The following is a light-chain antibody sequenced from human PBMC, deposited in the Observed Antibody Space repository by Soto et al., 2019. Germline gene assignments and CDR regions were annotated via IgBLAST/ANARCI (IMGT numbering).Light chain of an antibody. V-gene: IGKV1-5*03. CDR3: QNYNSYSEA. Sequence: DLQMTQSPSTLSPSLGDSVTITCRASQSIGTWLAWYQQKTGKAPKLLIYKESTLKSGVPSRLSGSGSGTELNLTISRLQPDDFATYYCQNYNSYSEACGQGTKVDIK. CDR2: KES. J-gene: IGKJ1*01. CDR1: QSIGTW.